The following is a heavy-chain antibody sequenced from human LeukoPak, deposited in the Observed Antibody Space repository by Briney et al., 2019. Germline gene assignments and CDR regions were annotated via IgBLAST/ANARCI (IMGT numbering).Heavy chain of an antibody. CDR1: GYSFTSYW. V-gene: IGHV5-51*01. J-gene: IGHJ4*02. CDR3: ASTLLWFGESYYFDY. D-gene: IGHD3-10*01. CDR2: IYPGDSDT. Sequence: PGESLKICCKGSGYSFTSYWIGWVRQMPGKGLEWMGIIYPGDSDTRYSPSFQGQVTISADKSISTAYLQWSSLKASDTAMYYCASTLLWFGESYYFDYWGQGTLVTVSS.